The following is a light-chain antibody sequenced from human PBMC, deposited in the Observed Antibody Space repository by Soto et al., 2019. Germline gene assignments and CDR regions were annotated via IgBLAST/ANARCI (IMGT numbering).Light chain of an antibody. J-gene: IGKJ2*01. CDR3: QQYVAPPPYT. CDR1: QSVTNNY. Sequence: EIVLTQSPGTLSLSPGERATLSCRASQSVTNNYLAWYQQKPGQAPRLLIYAASSRATGIPDRFSGSASGTDFTLTISRLEHEDFAVYYCQQYVAPPPYTFGQGTKLEIK. CDR2: AAS. V-gene: IGKV3-20*01.